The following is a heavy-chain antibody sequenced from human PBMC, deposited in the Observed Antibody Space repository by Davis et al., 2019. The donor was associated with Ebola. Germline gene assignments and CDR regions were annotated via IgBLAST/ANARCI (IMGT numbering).Heavy chain of an antibody. CDR2: IGSSADYI. CDR3: TRDFDRVRE. J-gene: IGHJ4*02. D-gene: IGHD3-22*01. Sequence: PGGSLRLSCVGSGFIFSAYTMNWVRQAPGKGLEWVACIGSSADYIYYADSVKGRFTISRDNANSSLYLQMNSLKAEDTAVYYCTRDFDRVREWGQGTLVTVSS. V-gene: IGHV3-21*01. CDR1: GFIFSAYT.